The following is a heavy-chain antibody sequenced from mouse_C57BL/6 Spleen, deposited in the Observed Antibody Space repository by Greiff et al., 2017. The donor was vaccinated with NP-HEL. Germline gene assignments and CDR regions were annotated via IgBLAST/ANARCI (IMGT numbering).Heavy chain of an antibody. J-gene: IGHJ2*01. CDR3: ARFDDYDGVDY. V-gene: IGHV1-50*01. CDR1: GYTFTSYW. Sequence: QVQLQQPGAELVKPGASVKLSCKASGYTFTSYWMQWVKQRPGQGLEWIGEIDPSDSYTNYNQKFKGKATLTVDTSSSTAYMQLSSLTSEDSAVYYCARFDDYDGVDYWGQGTTLTVSS. CDR2: IDPSDSYT. D-gene: IGHD2-4*01.